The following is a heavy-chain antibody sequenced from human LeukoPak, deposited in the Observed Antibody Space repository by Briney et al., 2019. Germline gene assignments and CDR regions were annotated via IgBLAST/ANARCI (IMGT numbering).Heavy chain of an antibody. CDR2: IYSGGST. J-gene: IGHJ6*02. CDR1: GFTFSSYS. V-gene: IGHV3-66*01. D-gene: IGHD2-21*02. CDR3: ARKYCGGDCYYYYYGMDV. Sequence: PGGSLRLSCAASGFTFSSYSMNWVRQAPGKGLEWVSVIYSGGSTYYADSVKGRFTISRDNSKNTLYLQMNSLRAEDTAVYYCARKYCGGDCYYYYYGMDVWGQGTTVTVSS.